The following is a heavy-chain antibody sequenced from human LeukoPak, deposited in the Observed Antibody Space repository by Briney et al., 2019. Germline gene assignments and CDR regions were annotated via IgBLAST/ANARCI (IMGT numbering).Heavy chain of an antibody. CDR2: IYYSGST. J-gene: IGHJ3*02. V-gene: IGHV4-39*01. CDR1: GGSISSSSYY. Sequence: SETLSLTCTVSGGSISSSSYYWGWIRQPPGKGLEWIGSIYYSGSTYYNPSLKSRVTISVDTSKNQFSLKLSSVTAADTAVHYCARSEVGYYDSSGYPPAVDAFDIWGQGTMVTVSS. D-gene: IGHD3-22*01. CDR3: ARSEVGYYDSSGYPPAVDAFDI.